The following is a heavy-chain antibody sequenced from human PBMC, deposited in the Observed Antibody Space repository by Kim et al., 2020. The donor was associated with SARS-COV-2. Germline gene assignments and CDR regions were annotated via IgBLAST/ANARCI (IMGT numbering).Heavy chain of an antibody. V-gene: IGHV1-58*01. CDR3: AADQGATSSFDY. Sequence: SVKVSCKASGFTFTSSAVQWVRQARGQRLEWIGWIVVGSGNTNYAQKFQERVTITRDMSTSTAYMELSSLRSEDTAVYYCAADQGATSSFDYWGQGTLVTVSS. J-gene: IGHJ4*02. CDR1: GFTFTSSA. CDR2: IVVGSGNT.